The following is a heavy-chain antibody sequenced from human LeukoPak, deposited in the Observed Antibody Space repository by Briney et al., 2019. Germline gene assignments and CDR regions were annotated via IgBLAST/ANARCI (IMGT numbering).Heavy chain of an antibody. CDR3: ASKSTDHGELRFDY. CDR2: IYYTGTT. Sequence: SETLSLTCTVSGGSVSSGSYYWSWIRQPPGKGLEWIGYIYYTGTTNYNPSLKSRVTISVDTSKNQFSLKVSSVAAADTGVYYCASKSTDHGELRFDYWGQGTLVTVSS. V-gene: IGHV4-61*01. J-gene: IGHJ4*02. D-gene: IGHD4-17*01. CDR1: GGSVSSGSYY.